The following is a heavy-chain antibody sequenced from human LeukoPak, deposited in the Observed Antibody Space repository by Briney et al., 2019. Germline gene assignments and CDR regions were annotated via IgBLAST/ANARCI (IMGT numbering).Heavy chain of an antibody. CDR3: ARGPSITMVRGGQWYYYMDV. V-gene: IGHV1-46*01. J-gene: IGHJ6*03. Sequence: ASVKVSCKASGYTFTSYDINWVRQAPGQGSEWRGLINPSGGSTNYAQKFQGRVTMTRDTSTSTVYMDLSSLRSEDTAVYYCARGPSITMVRGGQWYYYMDVWGKGTTVTISS. CDR2: INPSGGST. CDR1: GYTFTSYD. D-gene: IGHD3-10*01.